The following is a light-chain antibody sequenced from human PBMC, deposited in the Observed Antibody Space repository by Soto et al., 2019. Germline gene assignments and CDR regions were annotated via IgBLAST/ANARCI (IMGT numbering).Light chain of an antibody. V-gene: IGKV3-20*01. Sequence: EIVMTQSPAGLSASPGERATLSCRASQSVNSDYLGWFQQKPGQAPRLLIYGASTRATGIPDRFSGSGSGTDFTLTISRLEPEDFAVYYCHHYGGSPITFGQGTRLENK. J-gene: IGKJ5*01. CDR1: QSVNSDY. CDR2: GAS. CDR3: HHYGGSPIT.